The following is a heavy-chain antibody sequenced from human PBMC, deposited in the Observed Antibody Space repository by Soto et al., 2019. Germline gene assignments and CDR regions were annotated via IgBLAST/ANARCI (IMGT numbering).Heavy chain of an antibody. Sequence: SETLSLTCTVSGDSVTSTSYYWSWVRQSPGKGLEWIGYSYYNGDTNYNPSLKSRVTISVDTSKNQFSLKLTSVTAADTGVYYCAREGGVLRLSNWFDSWGQGIQVTVSS. V-gene: IGHV4-61*01. CDR1: GDSVTSTSYY. J-gene: IGHJ5*01. D-gene: IGHD3-3*01. CDR2: SYYNGDT. CDR3: AREGGVLRLSNWFDS.